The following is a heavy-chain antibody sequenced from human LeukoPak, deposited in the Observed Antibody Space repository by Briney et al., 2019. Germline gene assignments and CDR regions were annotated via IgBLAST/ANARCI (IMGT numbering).Heavy chain of an antibody. J-gene: IGHJ4*02. D-gene: IGHD3-22*01. V-gene: IGHV3-23*01. CDR2: ISGTGGST. CDR3: AKLYYYDSSGPEPVDY. Sequence: GGSLRLSCAASGFTFSSYGMNWVRQAPGKGLEWVSAISGTGGSTYYADSVKGRFTISRDNSKNTLYLQMNSLRAEDTAVYYCAKLYYYDSSGPEPVDYWGQGTLVTVSS. CDR1: GFTFSSYG.